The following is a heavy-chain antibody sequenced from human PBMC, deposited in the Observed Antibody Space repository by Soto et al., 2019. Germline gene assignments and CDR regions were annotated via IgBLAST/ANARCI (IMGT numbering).Heavy chain of an antibody. CDR2: IIPILGIA. D-gene: IGHD5-12*01. CDR1: GDTFSSYS. J-gene: IGHJ6*02. Sequence: SVKVSCKASGDTFSSYSFSWVRQAPGQGLEWMGRIIPILGIANYAQKFQGRVTITADKSTSTAYMELSSLRSEDTAVYYCACVPYTVCSSGYRNYGMDVWGQGTTVTVSS. V-gene: IGHV1-69*02. CDR3: ACVPYTVCSSGYRNYGMDV.